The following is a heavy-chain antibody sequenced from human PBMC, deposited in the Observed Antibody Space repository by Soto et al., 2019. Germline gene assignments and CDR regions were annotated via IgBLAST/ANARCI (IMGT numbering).Heavy chain of an antibody. D-gene: IGHD1-1*01. Sequence: PGGSLRLSCAASGFTFSSYSMNWVRQAPGRGLEWVSYISSSSSTIYYADSVKGRFTISRDNAKNSLYLQMNSLRDEDTAVYYCASELGNWNDPQDVWRQRTTVTVSS. J-gene: IGHJ6*02. CDR1: GFTFSSYS. CDR3: ASELGNWNDPQDV. CDR2: ISSSSSTI. V-gene: IGHV3-48*02.